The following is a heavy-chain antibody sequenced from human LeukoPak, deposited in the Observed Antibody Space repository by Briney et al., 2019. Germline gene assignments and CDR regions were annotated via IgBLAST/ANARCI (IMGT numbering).Heavy chain of an antibody. Sequence: QTGGSLRLSCAASEFTFSSYWMSWVRQAPGKGLEWVANIKQDGSEKYYVDSVKGRFTISRDNAKNSLYPQMNSLRAEDTAVYYCAKDNWNYFDYWGQGTLVTVSS. D-gene: IGHD1-20*01. V-gene: IGHV3-7*01. CDR3: AKDNWNYFDY. CDR2: IKQDGSEK. J-gene: IGHJ4*02. CDR1: EFTFSSYW.